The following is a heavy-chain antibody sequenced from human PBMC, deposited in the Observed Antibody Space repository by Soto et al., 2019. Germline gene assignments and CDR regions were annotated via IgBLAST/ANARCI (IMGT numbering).Heavy chain of an antibody. V-gene: IGHV4-30-2*01. Sequence: TSETLSLTCDVSGDTISTGGYTWAWIRQPPGKALEWIGHTYHSGNPYYNPSLKSRVSISVDMSKSQFSLKLTSVTAEDTALYFCASSSFLRSGALFHGLDVWGQGTTVTVSS. CDR1: GDTISTGGYT. CDR2: TYHSGNP. J-gene: IGHJ6*02. CDR3: ASSSFLRSGALFHGLDV. D-gene: IGHD3-10*01.